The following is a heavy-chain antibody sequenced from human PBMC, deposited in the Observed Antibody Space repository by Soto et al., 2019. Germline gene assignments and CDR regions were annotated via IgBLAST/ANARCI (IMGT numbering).Heavy chain of an antibody. CDR1: GYTFTGHY. D-gene: IGHD3-3*01. CDR2: INPSSGGT. J-gene: IGHJ3*01. CDR3: ARGLLGSRDDYWSGYTAFDF. Sequence: QVQLVQSGAALKTPGASVKVSCKASGYTFTGHYMHWVRQAPGQGLEWMGWINPSSGGTNSAQRFHDWITMTRDTSISTVYMELSRLRSDDTAVYYCARGLLGSRDDYWSGYTAFDFWGQGTVVAVSP. V-gene: IGHV1-2*04.